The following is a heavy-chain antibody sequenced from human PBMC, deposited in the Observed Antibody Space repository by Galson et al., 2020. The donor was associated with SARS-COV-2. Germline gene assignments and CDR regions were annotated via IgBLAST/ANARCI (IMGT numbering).Heavy chain of an antibody. J-gene: IGHJ4*02. D-gene: IGHD3-22*01. CDR3: ASPRDSSGYYPYYFDY. V-gene: IGHV4-39*01. CDR2: IYYSGST. CDR1: GGSISSSSYY. Sequence: SETLSLTCTVSGGSISSSSYYWGWIRQPPGKGLEWIGSIYYSGSTYYNPSLKSRVTISVDTSKNQFSLKLSSVTAADTAVYYCASPRDSSGYYPYYFDYWGQGTLVTVSS.